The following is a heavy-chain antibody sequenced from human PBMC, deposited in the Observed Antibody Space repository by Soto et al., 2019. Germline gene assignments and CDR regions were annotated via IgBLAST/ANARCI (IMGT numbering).Heavy chain of an antibody. CDR3: ARHGYNYGGGYFDY. Sequence: EVQLVESGGGLVQPGGSLRLSCAASGVTVSSNYMSWVRQAPGKGLEWVSVIYSGGSTYYADSVKGRFTISRDNYKNTLYIQMNSLRAEDTAVYYCARHGYNYGGGYFDYWGQGTLVTVSS. CDR1: GVTVSSNY. CDR2: IYSGGST. J-gene: IGHJ4*02. V-gene: IGHV3-66*04. D-gene: IGHD5-18*01.